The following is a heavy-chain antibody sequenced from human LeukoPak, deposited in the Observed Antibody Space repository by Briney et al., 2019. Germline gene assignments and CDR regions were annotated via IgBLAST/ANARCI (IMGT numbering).Heavy chain of an antibody. CDR1: GVSISSGGYY. V-gene: IGHV4-31*03. CDR3: ARDRPIAAAGYYYYYGMDV. J-gene: IGHJ6*02. Sequence: SQTLSLTCTVSGVSISSGGYYWSWLRQHPGKGLEWIVYIYYSGSTYYNPSLKSRVTISVDTSKTQFSLKLSSVTAADTAVYYCARDRPIAAAGYYYYYGMDVWGQGTTVTVSS. CDR2: IYYSGST. D-gene: IGHD6-13*01.